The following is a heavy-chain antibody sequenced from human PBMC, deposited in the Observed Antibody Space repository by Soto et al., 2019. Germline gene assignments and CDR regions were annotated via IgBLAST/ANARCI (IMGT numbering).Heavy chain of an antibody. D-gene: IGHD2-15*01. Sequence: GGSLRLSCAASGFTVSSNYMSWVRQAPGKGLEWVSVIYSGGSTYYADSVKGRFTISRDNSKNTLYLQMNSLRAEDTAVYYCAREVVGDCSGGSCYYYYYYMDVWGKGTTVNVSS. CDR3: AREVVGDCSGGSCYYYYYYMDV. V-gene: IGHV3-66*01. CDR2: IYSGGST. J-gene: IGHJ6*03. CDR1: GFTVSSNY.